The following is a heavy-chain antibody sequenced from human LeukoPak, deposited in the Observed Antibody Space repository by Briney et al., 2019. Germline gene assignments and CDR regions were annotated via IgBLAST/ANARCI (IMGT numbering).Heavy chain of an antibody. J-gene: IGHJ4*02. CDR2: INHSGST. V-gene: IGHV4-34*01. CDR1: GGSFSGYY. Sequence: SETLSLTCAVYGGSFSGYYWSWIRQPPGKGLEWIGEINHSGSTNYSPSLKSRVTISVDTSKNQFSLKLSSVTAADTAVYYCARVRLSPTHFDYWGQGTLVTVSS. CDR3: ARVRLSPTHFDY.